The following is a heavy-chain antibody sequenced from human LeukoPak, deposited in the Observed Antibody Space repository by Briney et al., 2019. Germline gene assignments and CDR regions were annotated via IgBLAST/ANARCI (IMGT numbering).Heavy chain of an antibody. Sequence: PGGSLRLSCADSGSTFSSYEMNWVRQAPGKGLEWVSYISSSGSTIYYADSVKGRFTISRDNAKNSLYLQMNSLRDEDTAVYYCPRDSAGSGSYVGYFEYWGQGTLVTVSS. D-gene: IGHD3-10*01. V-gene: IGHV3-48*03. CDR2: ISSSGSTI. J-gene: IGHJ4*02. CDR1: GSTFSSYE. CDR3: PRDSAGSGSYVGYFEY.